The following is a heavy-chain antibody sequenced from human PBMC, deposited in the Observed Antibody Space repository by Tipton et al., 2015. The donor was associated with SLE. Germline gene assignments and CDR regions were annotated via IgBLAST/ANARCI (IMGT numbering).Heavy chain of an antibody. CDR3: AKGGWGPPQTDAFDI. J-gene: IGHJ3*02. D-gene: IGHD7-27*01. CDR1: GFIFSSYA. CDR2: ISGSGGST. Sequence: GSLRLSCAASGFIFSSYAMSWVRQAPGKGLEWVSAISGSGGSTYYADSVKGRFTISRDNSKNTLYLQMNSLRAEDTAVYYCAKGGWGPPQTDAFDIWGQGTMVTVSS. V-gene: IGHV3-23*01.